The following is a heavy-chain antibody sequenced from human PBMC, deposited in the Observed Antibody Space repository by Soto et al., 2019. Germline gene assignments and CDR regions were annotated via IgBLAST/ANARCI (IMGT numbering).Heavy chain of an antibody. Sequence: LRLSCAASGFTFSSYSMNWVRQAPGKGLEWVSSISSSSSYIYYADSVKGRFTISRDNAKNSLYLQMNSLRAEDTAVYYCARGERRDGYNCNYWGQGTLVTVS. CDR2: ISSSSSYI. J-gene: IGHJ4*02. CDR1: GFTFSSYS. CDR3: ARGERRDGYNCNY. D-gene: IGHD5-12*01. V-gene: IGHV3-21*01.